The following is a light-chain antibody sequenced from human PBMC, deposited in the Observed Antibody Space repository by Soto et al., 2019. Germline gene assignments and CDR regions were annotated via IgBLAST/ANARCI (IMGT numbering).Light chain of an antibody. CDR2: GAS. Sequence: EILLTQSPGTLSLSPGERATLSCRASQSVSSSYLAWYQQKPGQAPRLLIYGASSRATGIPDRFSGSGSGTDFTLTISRLEPEDFALYSCQQYGSSPPYTVGQGTKMESK. V-gene: IGKV3-20*01. CDR3: QQYGSSPPYT. J-gene: IGKJ2*01. CDR1: QSVSSSY.